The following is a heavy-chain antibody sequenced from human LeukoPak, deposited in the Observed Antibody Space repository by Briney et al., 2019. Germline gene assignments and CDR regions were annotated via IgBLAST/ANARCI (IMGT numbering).Heavy chain of an antibody. Sequence: GGSLRLSYAASGFTFSSYSMNWVRQAPGKGLEWVSSISSSSSYIYYADSVKGRFTISRDNAKNSLYLQMNSLRAEDTAVYYCARDEAPAGLTYYYDSSGYSSAFDIWGQGTMVTVSS. D-gene: IGHD3-22*01. CDR3: ARDEAPAGLTYYYDSSGYSSAFDI. CDR2: ISSSSSYI. V-gene: IGHV3-21*01. CDR1: GFTFSSYS. J-gene: IGHJ3*02.